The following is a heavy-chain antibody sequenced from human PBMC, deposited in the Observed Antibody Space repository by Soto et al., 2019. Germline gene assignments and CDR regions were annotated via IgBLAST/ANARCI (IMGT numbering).Heavy chain of an antibody. CDR2: VSAYNRNS. D-gene: IGHD1-26*01. J-gene: IGHJ4*02. CDR3: ARDRQWEPLLY. V-gene: IGHV1-18*01. CDR1: GYTFRNYG. Sequence: QVQLVQSGSEVKKPGASVRVTCKASGYTFRNYGIRWVREAPGQGLEWMGWVSAYNRNSNYAQKFEDRVIMTADTATSTAYLELRGLRSDDTAIYYCARDRQWEPLLYWGQGTLVTVSS.